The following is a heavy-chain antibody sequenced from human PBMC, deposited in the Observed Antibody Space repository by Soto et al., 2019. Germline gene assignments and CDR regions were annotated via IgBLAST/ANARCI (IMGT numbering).Heavy chain of an antibody. CDR2: IIPIFGTA. CDR3: ARDRGGGEYSYENYWYCDL. Sequence: QVQLVQSGAEVKKPGSSVKVSCKASGGTFSSYAISWVRQAPGQGLEWMGGIIPIFGTANYAQKFQGRVRLTADESTSTAYMERSSLGSEDTAVYYCARDRGGGEYSYENYWYCDLWGRGTLVTVSS. V-gene: IGHV1-69*01. J-gene: IGHJ2*01. CDR1: GGTFSSYA. D-gene: IGHD5-18*01.